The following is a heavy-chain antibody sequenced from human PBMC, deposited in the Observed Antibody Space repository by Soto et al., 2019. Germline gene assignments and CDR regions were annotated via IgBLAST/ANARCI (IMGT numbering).Heavy chain of an antibody. Sequence: SETLSLTCAVYGGSFSGYYWSWIRQPPGKGLEWIGEINHSGSTNYNPSLKSRVTISVDTSKNQFSLKLSSVTAADTAVYYCARGFYYYYGMDVWGQGTTVTVSS. V-gene: IGHV4-34*01. CDR3: ARGFYYYYGMDV. J-gene: IGHJ6*02. CDR1: GGSFSGYY. CDR2: INHSGST.